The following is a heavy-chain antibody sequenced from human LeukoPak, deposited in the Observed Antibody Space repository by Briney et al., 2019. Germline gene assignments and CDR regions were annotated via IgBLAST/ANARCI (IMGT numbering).Heavy chain of an antibody. CDR2: ISWNSGSI. CDR3: AKDFSLRGLRGFFDY. Sequence: GRSLRLSCAASGFTFDDYAMHWVRQAPGKGLEWVSGISWNSGSIGYADSVKGRFTISRDNAKNSLYLQMNSLRAEDTALYYCAKDFSLRGLRGFFDYWGQGPLVTVSS. V-gene: IGHV3-9*01. J-gene: IGHJ4*02. CDR1: GFTFDDYA. D-gene: IGHD4-23*01.